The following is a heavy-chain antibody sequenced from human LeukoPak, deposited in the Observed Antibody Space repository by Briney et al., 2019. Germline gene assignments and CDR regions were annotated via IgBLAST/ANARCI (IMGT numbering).Heavy chain of an antibody. CDR2: ISSSGSTI. CDR3: ARDKDDYGSGNHWFDP. Sequence: PGGSLSLSCAASGFTFSDYYMSWIRQAPGKGLEWVSYISSSGSTIYYVDSVKGRFTISRDNAKNSLYLQMNSLRAEDTAVYYCARDKDDYGSGNHWFDPWGQGTLVTVSS. CDR1: GFTFSDYY. V-gene: IGHV3-11*01. J-gene: IGHJ5*02. D-gene: IGHD3-10*01.